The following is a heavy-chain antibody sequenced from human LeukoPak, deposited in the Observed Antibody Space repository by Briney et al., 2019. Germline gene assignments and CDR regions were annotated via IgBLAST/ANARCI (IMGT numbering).Heavy chain of an antibody. J-gene: IGHJ4*02. CDR3: ARYSTRGDFDY. CDR1: GDSVSSNNVA. Sequence: SQTLSLTCAISGDSVSSNNVAWNWIRQSPSRGLEWLGRTYCRSNWYNDYAVSAKSRITINPDTSKHQFSLQLNSVTPEDTAAYYCARYSTRGDFDYWGQGTLVTVSS. D-gene: IGHD5-18*01. V-gene: IGHV6-1*01. CDR2: TYCRSNWYN.